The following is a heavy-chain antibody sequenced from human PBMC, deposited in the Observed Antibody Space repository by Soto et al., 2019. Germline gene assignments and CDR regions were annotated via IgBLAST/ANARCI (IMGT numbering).Heavy chain of an antibody. CDR2: IHPHDSDT. CDR3: ARQQWVGRNYFYYGMDV. D-gene: IGHD6-19*01. V-gene: IGHV5-51*01. Sequence: HGESLKISCKGYGYDFTNYWIGWVRQMPGKGLECLGIIHPHDSDTRYSPSFQCQGTISADKSINTAYLQWSSLKASDSGIYYCARQQWVGRNYFYYGMDVWGQGTTVTVSS. CDR1: GYDFTNYW. J-gene: IGHJ6*02.